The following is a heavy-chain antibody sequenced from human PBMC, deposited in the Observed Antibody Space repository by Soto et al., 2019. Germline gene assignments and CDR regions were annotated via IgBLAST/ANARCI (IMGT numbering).Heavy chain of an antibody. J-gene: IGHJ5*02. CDR2: IYYSGST. CDR1: GGSISSGGYY. Sequence: SETLSLTCTVSGGSISSGGYYWSWIRQHPGKGLEWIGYIYYSGSTNYNPSLKSRVTISVDTSKNQFSLKLSSVTAADTAVYYCARYYGSGSYYVSWFDPWGQGTLVTVSS. CDR3: ARYYGSGSYYVSWFDP. D-gene: IGHD3-10*01. V-gene: IGHV4-61*08.